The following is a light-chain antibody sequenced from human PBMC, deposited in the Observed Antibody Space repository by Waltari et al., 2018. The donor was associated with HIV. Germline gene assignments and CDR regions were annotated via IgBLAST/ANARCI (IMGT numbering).Light chain of an antibody. V-gene: IGLV1-51*01. Sequence: QSVLTQPPSVSAAPRQTVTISCSGTSSNIGNNFVSWYQHLPGTAPKLLIYDNNKRPSGIPDRFSGSKSGTSATLGITGLQTGDEADYFCATWDRSLSRVIFGGGTRLTVL. CDR2: DNN. CDR1: SSNIGNNF. J-gene: IGLJ2*01. CDR3: ATWDRSLSRVI.